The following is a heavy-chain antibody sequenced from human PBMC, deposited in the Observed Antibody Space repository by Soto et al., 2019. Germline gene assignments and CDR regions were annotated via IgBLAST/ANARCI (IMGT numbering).Heavy chain of an antibody. CDR1: GFTFGDYA. CDR2: ISWNSGSI. V-gene: IGHV3-9*01. Sequence: GGSLSLSCAASGFTFGDYAMHWVRQAPGKGLEWVSGISWNSGSIGYADSVKGRFTISRDNAKNSLYLQTNSVRAEDTALYYCAKAYKDTVATIFDYWGQGTLVTVSS. J-gene: IGHJ4*02. CDR3: AKAYKDTVATIFDY. D-gene: IGHD5-12*01.